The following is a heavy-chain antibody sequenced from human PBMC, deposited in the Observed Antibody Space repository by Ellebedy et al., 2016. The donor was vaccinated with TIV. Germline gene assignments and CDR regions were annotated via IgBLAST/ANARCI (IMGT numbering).Heavy chain of an antibody. CDR1: GGSISPYY. D-gene: IGHD3-9*01. CDR2: ISYSGST. J-gene: IGHJ6*02. Sequence: MPSETLSLTCTVSGGSISPYYWSWIRQPPGKGLEWIGYISYSGSTNYNPSLQSRVTISVDTSKNQFSLKLSSVTAADTAVYYCARHRFDWFYYYGMDVWGQGTTVTVSS. CDR3: ARHRFDWFYYYGMDV. V-gene: IGHV4-59*08.